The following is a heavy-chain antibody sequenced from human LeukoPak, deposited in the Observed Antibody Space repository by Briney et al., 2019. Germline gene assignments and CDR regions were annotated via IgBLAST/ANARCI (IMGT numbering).Heavy chain of an antibody. V-gene: IGHV4-39*07. CDR1: GGSISSSLYY. CDR3: ARDWLQRSDGDYAEWFDS. Sequence: SETLSLTCTVSGGSISSSLYYWGWIRQPPGKGLEWIGNIYYDGSTYYNPSLKSRATISIDTSKNQFSLKLSSVTAADTAVYYCARDWLQRSDGDYAEWFDSWGQGTLVTVSS. D-gene: IGHD4-17*01. CDR2: IYYDGST. J-gene: IGHJ5*01.